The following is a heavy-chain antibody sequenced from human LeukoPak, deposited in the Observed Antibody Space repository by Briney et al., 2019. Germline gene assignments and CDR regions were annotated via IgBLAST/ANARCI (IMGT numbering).Heavy chain of an antibody. CDR2: ISYDGSNK. J-gene: IGHJ6*02. V-gene: IGHV3-30-3*01. CDR3: AREVPAALRNCYYYYGMDV. CDR1: GFTFSSYA. Sequence: GGSLRLSCAASGFTFSSYAMHWVRQAPGKGLEWVAVISYDGSNKYYADSVKGRFTISRDNSKNTLYLQMNSLRAEDTAVYYCAREVPAALRNCYYYYGMDVWGQGTTVTVSS. D-gene: IGHD2-2*01.